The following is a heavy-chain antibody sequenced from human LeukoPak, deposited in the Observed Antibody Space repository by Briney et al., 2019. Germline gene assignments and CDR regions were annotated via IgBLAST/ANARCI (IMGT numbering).Heavy chain of an antibody. CDR3: ARKPIDY. CDR2: IKEDGSEK. V-gene: IGHV3-7*01. Sequence: PGGSLRLSCAASGFTFSDYYMDWVRQAPGKGLEWVANIKEDGSEKYYVDSVKGRFTISRDNAKNSLYLQMNSLRAEDTAVYYCARKPIDYWGQGTLVTVSS. D-gene: IGHD1-14*01. J-gene: IGHJ4*02. CDR1: GFTFSDYY.